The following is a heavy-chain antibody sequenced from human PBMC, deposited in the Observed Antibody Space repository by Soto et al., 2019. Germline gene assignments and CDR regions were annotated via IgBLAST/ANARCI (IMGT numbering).Heavy chain of an antibody. D-gene: IGHD5-18*01. CDR1: GFTFSSYA. CDR2: ISYDGSNK. Sequence: QVQLVESGGGVVQPGRSLRLSCAASGFTFSSYAMHWVRQAPGKGLEWVAVISYDGSNKYYADSVKGRFTIYRDNSKNTLYLQMNSLRAEDTAVYYCASARASKIHPFDYWGQGTLVTVSS. J-gene: IGHJ4*02. V-gene: IGHV3-30-3*01. CDR3: ASARASKIHPFDY.